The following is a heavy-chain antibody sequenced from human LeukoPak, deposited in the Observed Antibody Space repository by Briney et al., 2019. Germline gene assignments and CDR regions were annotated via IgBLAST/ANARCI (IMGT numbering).Heavy chain of an antibody. D-gene: IGHD3-16*02. CDR3: ARHSHYDYVWGSYRHGFDY. CDR2: IYYSGST. V-gene: IGHV4-59*08. Sequence: SETLSLTCTVSGGSMSPYHWGWIRQPPGKGLEWIGYIYYSGSTNYNPSLKSRVTISVDTSKNQFSLKLSSVTAADTAVYYCARHSHYDYVWGSYRHGFDYWGQGTLVTVSS. CDR1: GGSMSPYH. J-gene: IGHJ4*02.